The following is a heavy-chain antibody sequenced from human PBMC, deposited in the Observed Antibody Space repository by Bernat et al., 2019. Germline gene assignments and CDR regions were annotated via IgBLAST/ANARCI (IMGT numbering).Heavy chain of an antibody. CDR2: IFSSDEE. CDR3: ARILSGWFPNVPHWFDP. V-gene: IGHV2-26*01. CDR1: GFSLNNPRMG. Sequence: QVTLKESGPVLVKPTATLTLTCTVSGFSLNNPRMGVSWIRQPPGKALEWLAHIFSSDEESYSTSLKSRLTISKDSSKSQVVLTMTNMDPVDTATYYCARILSGWFPNVPHWFDPWGQGTLVTVSS. D-gene: IGHD6-19*01. J-gene: IGHJ5*02.